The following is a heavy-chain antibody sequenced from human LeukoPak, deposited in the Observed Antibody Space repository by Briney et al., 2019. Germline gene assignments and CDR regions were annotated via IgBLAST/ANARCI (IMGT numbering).Heavy chain of an antibody. J-gene: IGHJ3*02. Sequence: SETLSLTCTVSGGSISSSSYYWGWIRQPPGKGLEWIGEINHSGSTNYNPSLKSRVTISVDTSKNQFSLKLSSVTAADTAVYYCARGDIIDAFDIWGQGTMVTVSS. D-gene: IGHD3-9*01. CDR1: GGSISSSSYY. CDR2: INHSGST. V-gene: IGHV4-39*07. CDR3: ARGDIIDAFDI.